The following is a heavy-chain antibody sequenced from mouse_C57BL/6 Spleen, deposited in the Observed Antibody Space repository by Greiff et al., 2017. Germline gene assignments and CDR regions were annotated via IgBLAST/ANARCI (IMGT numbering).Heavy chain of an antibody. J-gene: IGHJ4*01. Sequence: QVHVKQPGAELVKPGASVKLSCKASGYTFTSYWMHWVKQRPGQGLEWIGMIHPNSGSTNYNEKFKSKATLTVDKSSSTAYMQLSSLTSEDSAVYYCARDYGSSHPYAMDYWGQGTSVTVSS. D-gene: IGHD1-1*01. CDR2: IHPNSGST. CDR3: ARDYGSSHPYAMDY. CDR1: GYTFTSYW. V-gene: IGHV1-64*01.